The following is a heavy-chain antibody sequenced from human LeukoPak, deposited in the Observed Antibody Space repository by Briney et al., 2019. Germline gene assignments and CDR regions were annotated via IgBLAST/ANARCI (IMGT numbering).Heavy chain of an antibody. CDR1: GGSISSGGYS. CDR3: ARDAGRTRAPFDY. CDR2: IYHSGST. J-gene: IGHJ4*02. V-gene: IGHV4-30-2*01. D-gene: IGHD6-13*01. Sequence: SQTLSLTCAVSGGSISSGGYSWSWIRQPPGKGLEWIGYIYHSGSTYYNPSLKSRVTISVDRSKNQFSLKLSSVTAADTAVYYCARDAGRTRAPFDYWGQGTLVTVSS.